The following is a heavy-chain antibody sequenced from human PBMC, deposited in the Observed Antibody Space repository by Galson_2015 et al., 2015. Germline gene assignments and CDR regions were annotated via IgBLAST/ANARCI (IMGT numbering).Heavy chain of an antibody. V-gene: IGHV4-61*02. J-gene: IGHJ5*02. CDR1: VGSITSGSYY. D-gene: IGHD5-24*01. CDR2: IYTSGST. CDR3: ARDRQMHPFDP. Sequence: SLSLTCPVYVGSITSGSYYWSWLRQPAGKGPEWIGRIYTSGSTSYNPPLKSRVTISVDTSKIQFSLKLRYVTAADTAVYYCARDRQMHPFDPWGQGTLVTVSS.